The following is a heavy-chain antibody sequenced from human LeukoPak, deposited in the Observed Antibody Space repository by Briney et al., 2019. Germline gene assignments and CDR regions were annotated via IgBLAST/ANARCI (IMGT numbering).Heavy chain of an antibody. CDR1: GGTFSSYA. J-gene: IGHJ3*02. D-gene: IGHD1-26*01. CDR2: IIPIFGTA. V-gene: IGHV1-69*13. CDR3: ARDRYSGSYELDAFDI. Sequence: ASVKVSCKASGGTFSSYAISWVRQAPGQGLEWMGGIIPIFGTANYAQKFQGRVTITADESTSTAYMELSSLRSEDTAMYYCARDRYSGSYELDAFDIWGQGTMVTVSS.